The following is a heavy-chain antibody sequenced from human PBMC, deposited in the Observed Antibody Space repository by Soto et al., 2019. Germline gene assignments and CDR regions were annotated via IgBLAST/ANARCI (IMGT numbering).Heavy chain of an antibody. CDR3: AKVITMARCFDY. J-gene: IGHJ4*02. CDR2: ISGSGGST. V-gene: IGHV3-23*01. Sequence: LRLSCSASGFTFSSYAMSWVRQAPGKGLEWVSAISGSGGSTYYADSVKGRFTISRDNSKNTLYLQMNSLRAEDTAVYYCAKVITMARCFDYWGQGTLVTVSS. D-gene: IGHD3-10*01. CDR1: GFTFSSYA.